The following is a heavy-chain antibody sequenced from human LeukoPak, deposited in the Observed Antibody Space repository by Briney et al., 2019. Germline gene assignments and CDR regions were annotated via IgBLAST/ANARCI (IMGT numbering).Heavy chain of an antibody. CDR2: ISGSGGST. D-gene: IGHD3-22*01. J-gene: IGHJ4*02. CDR1: GFTFSSYG. V-gene: IGHV3-23*01. CDR3: ATLPYYYDSSGSYYFDY. Sequence: RPGGSLRLSCAASGFTFSSYGMSWVRQAPGKGLEWVSAISGSGGSTYYADSVKGRFTISRDNSKNTLYLQMNSLRVEDTAVYYCATLPYYYDSSGSYYFDYWGQGTLVTVSS.